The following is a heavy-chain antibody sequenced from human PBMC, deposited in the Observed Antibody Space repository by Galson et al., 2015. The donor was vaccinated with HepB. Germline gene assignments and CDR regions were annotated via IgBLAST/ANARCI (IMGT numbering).Heavy chain of an antibody. CDR2: ISPLNGNT. D-gene: IGHD4-17*01. CDR1: GYIFNIYG. Sequence: SVKVSCKASGYIFNIYGIYWVRQAPGQGLEWMGWISPLNGNTSYAQNIQVRLTMTTDTSTSTAYMELRSLRSDDTAVYYCARDDYGDYRNAFNVWGQGTMVTVSS. CDR3: ARDDYGDYRNAFNV. J-gene: IGHJ3*01. V-gene: IGHV1-18*04.